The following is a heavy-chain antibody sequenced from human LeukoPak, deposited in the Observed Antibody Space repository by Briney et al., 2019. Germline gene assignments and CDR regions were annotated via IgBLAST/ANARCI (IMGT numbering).Heavy chain of an antibody. CDR2: IYYSGT. Sequence: SETLSLTCTVSGGSISSSSHYWGWIRQPPGKGLEWIGSIYYSGTYYNPSLKSRVTISVDRSKNQFSLKLSSVTAADTAVYYCARVQGNIVVVPAAHYYYYYMDVWGKGTTVTVSS. D-gene: IGHD2-2*01. CDR1: GGSISSSSHY. CDR3: ARVQGNIVVVPAAHYYYYYMDV. V-gene: IGHV4-39*07. J-gene: IGHJ6*03.